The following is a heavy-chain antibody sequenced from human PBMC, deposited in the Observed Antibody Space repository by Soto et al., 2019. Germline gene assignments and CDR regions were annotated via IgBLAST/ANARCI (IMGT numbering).Heavy chain of an antibody. V-gene: IGHV3-23*01. D-gene: IGHD3-10*01. CDR3: AQALYGGFTY. J-gene: IGHJ4*02. Sequence: EVRLLESGGGLVQPGGSLRLSCAASGFTFSVYAMSWVRQAPGKGLEWVSGISGSGDSTHYADSVKGRFTVSRDNSKSMLYLQTNSLRAEDTAICFFAQALYGGFTYWGQGTLVSVSS. CDR2: ISGSGDST. CDR1: GFTFSVYA.